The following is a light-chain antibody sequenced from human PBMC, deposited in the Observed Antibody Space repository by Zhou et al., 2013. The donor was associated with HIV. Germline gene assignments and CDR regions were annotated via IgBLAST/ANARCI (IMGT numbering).Light chain of an antibody. Sequence: PGERATLSCRTSQSLTSDSLAWYRQKPGQPPSLLIYGASIRATGIPQRISGSGSGTDFRLTISRLEPEDFAMYFCQQYGSSPWTFGQGTKVEIK. J-gene: IGKJ1*01. CDR3: QQYGSSPWT. V-gene: IGKV3-20*01. CDR1: QSLTSDS. CDR2: GAS.